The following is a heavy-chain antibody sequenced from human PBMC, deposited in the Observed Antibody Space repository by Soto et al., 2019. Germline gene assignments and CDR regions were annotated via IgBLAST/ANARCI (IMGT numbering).Heavy chain of an antibody. CDR1: EGTFNFYT. V-gene: IGHV1-69*02. CDR3: ATSYGSGSTHFDS. Sequence: QVQLVQSGAEVKKPGSSVKVSCTASEGTFNFYTINWVRQAPGQGLEWVGRVNPIVGMSNYGQKFQGRVSITADKSTTTASMSLNSLKSGDTAIYYCATSYGSGSTHFDSWGQGTLVTVSS. D-gene: IGHD3-10*01. J-gene: IGHJ4*02. CDR2: VNPIVGMS.